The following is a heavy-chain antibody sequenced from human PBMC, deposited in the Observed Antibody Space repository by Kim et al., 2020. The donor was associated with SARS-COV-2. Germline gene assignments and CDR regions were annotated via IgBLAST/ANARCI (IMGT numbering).Heavy chain of an antibody. J-gene: IGHJ6*02. Sequence: GGSLRLSCAASGFPLSSHGMNWVRQAPGKGLEWVALSWSDGGNTDYADSVRGRFTVSRDNSRNTLYLQMNSLRGEDTAVYYCVRLITVIRESFMDVWGQG. V-gene: IGHV3-33*01. CDR2: SWSDGGNT. D-gene: IGHD3-10*01. CDR3: VRLITVIRESFMDV. CDR1: GFPLSSHG.